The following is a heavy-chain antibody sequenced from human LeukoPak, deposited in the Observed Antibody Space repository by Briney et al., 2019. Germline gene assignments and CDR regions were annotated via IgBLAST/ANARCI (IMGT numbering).Heavy chain of an antibody. D-gene: IGHD3-16*01. CDR1: GFTFSSFT. Sequence: PGGSLRLSCATSGFTFSSFTMNWVRQAPGKGLEWVSVIYSGGSIYYADSVKGRFTISRDNSKNTLYLQMNSLRAEDTAVYYCARWGRDLDAFDIWGQGTMVTVSS. J-gene: IGHJ3*02. V-gene: IGHV3-66*01. CDR3: ARWGRDLDAFDI. CDR2: IYSGGSI.